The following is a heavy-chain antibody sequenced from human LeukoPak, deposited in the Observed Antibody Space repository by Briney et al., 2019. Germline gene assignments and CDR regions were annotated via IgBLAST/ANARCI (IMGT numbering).Heavy chain of an antibody. CDR3: ARHSSDFWSGYYTNYFGVDV. Sequence: SSETLSLTCTVSGGSISNYYWSWIRQSPGKGLEWIGYISYSGRANYNPSLKSRLTISVDTSKNQFSLRLSSETAADTAVYYCARHSSDFWSGYYTNYFGVDVWGRGTTVTV. CDR2: ISYSGRA. D-gene: IGHD3-3*01. J-gene: IGHJ6*02. V-gene: IGHV4-59*08. CDR1: GGSISNYY.